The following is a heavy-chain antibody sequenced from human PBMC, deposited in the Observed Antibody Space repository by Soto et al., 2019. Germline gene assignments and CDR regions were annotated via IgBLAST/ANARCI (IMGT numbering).Heavy chain of an antibody. D-gene: IGHD6-19*01. Sequence: SETLSLTCAVSGYSMSSGYYWGCIRQPPGKGLEWIGSIYHSVSTYYNPSLKSRVTISVDTSKNQFSLKLSSVTAADTAVYYCAGSSSGWYTGGLDYWGQGTLVTVSS. CDR2: IYHSVST. CDR1: GYSMSSGYY. V-gene: IGHV4-38-2*01. J-gene: IGHJ4*02. CDR3: AGSSSGWYTGGLDY.